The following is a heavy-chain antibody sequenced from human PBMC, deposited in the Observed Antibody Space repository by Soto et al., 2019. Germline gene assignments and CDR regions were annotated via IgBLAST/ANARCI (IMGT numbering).Heavy chain of an antibody. CDR2: ILADYNT. J-gene: IGHJ4*02. CDR1: GFTFSDYT. D-gene: IGHD2-8*01. CDR3: ASRTNGYFGY. V-gene: IGHV3-23*03. Sequence: EVRLLESGGGLVQPGGSLTLSSAASGFTFSDYTMSWARQAPGKVLECISVILADYNTYYTDSVRGRFTNSRDNSQNTLYLETNSLSAENTAVYYCASRTNGYFGYWGQGALVTGSS.